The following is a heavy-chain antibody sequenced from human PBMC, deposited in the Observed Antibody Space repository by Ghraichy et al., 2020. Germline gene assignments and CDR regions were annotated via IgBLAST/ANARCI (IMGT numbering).Heavy chain of an antibody. J-gene: IGHJ5*02. Sequence: SLNISCAASGFTFDDYAMHWVRQAPGKGLEWVSGISWNSGSIGYADSVKGRFTISRDNAKNSLYLQMNSLRAEDTALYYCAKGAREGHYDFWSGYYMGWFDPWGQGTLVTVSS. V-gene: IGHV3-9*01. CDR1: GFTFDDYA. CDR3: AKGAREGHYDFWSGYYMGWFDP. D-gene: IGHD3-3*01. CDR2: ISWNSGSI.